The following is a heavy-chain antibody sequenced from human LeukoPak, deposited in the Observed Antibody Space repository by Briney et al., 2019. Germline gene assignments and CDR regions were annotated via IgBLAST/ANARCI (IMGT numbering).Heavy chain of an antibody. CDR3: AKGLLNYYDHYMDV. Sequence: GGSLRLSCAASGFTFRSFGMHWVRQAPGKGLEWVAIIWYDGTDKYYADSVKGRFTISRDNSKNTLYLQMNSLRADDTAVYYCAKGLLNYYDHYMDVWGKGTTVTVSS. CDR1: GFTFRSFG. CDR2: IWYDGTDK. J-gene: IGHJ6*03. V-gene: IGHV3-33*06. D-gene: IGHD2-21*02.